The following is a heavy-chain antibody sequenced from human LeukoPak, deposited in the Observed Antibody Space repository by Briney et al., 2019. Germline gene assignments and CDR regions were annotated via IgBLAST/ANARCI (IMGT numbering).Heavy chain of an antibody. CDR3: AKDFAGAVADL. J-gene: IGHJ4*02. CDR2: ISYDGSNK. CDR1: GFTFSSYG. V-gene: IGHV3-30*18. D-gene: IGHD6-19*01. Sequence: GRSLRLSCAASGFTFSSYGMHWVRQAPGKGLEWVAVISYDGSNKYYADSVKGRFTISRDNSKNTLYLQMNSLRAEGTAVYYCAKDFAGAVADLWGQGTLVTVSS.